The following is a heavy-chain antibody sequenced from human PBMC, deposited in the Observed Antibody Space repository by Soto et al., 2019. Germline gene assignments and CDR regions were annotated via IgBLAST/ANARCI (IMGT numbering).Heavy chain of an antibody. Sequence: EVQLLESGGGLVQPGGSLRLSCAASGFTFSSYAMSWVRQAPGKGLEWVSAISGSGGSTYYAESVKGRFTISRDNSKNTRYLQMNSLRAEDTAVYYCACSGGIVFDYWGEGTLVTVSS. D-gene: IGHD6-19*01. CDR2: ISGSGGST. CDR3: ACSGGIVFDY. V-gene: IGHV3-23*01. J-gene: IGHJ4*02. CDR1: GFTFSSYA.